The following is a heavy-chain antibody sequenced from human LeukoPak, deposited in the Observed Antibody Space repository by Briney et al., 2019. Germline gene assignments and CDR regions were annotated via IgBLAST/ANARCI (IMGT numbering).Heavy chain of an antibody. J-gene: IGHJ6*02. Sequence: PSETLSLTCTVSGGSISSYYWSWIRQPPGKGLEWIGYIYYSGSTNYNPSLKSRVTMSVDTSKNQFSLKLSSVTAADTAVYYCARASILPNYYGMDVWGQGTTVTVSS. CDR3: ARASILPNYYGMDV. D-gene: IGHD3-10*01. CDR1: GGSISSYY. CDR2: IYYSGST. V-gene: IGHV4-59*12.